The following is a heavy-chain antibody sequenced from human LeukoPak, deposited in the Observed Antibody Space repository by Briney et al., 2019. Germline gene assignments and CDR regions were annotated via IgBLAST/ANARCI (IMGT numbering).Heavy chain of an antibody. Sequence: GGSLRLSCVASGFTFTNNWMTWVRQVPGKGLEWVANIKPDDSEIYYVASVKGRFTISRDNAKNPVFLQMNSLRVEDTAIYYCARGRAVDIWGRGTMVTVSS. J-gene: IGHJ3*02. CDR2: IKPDDSEI. CDR3: ARGRAVDI. CDR1: GFTFTNNW. V-gene: IGHV3-7*04.